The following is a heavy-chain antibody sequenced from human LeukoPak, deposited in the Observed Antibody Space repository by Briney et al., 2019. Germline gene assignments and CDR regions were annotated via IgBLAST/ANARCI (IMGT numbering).Heavy chain of an antibody. CDR1: GFTFSGYA. CDR2: ISYDGSNK. CDR3: AKPPHFSDVEMATPFDY. Sequence: PGGSLRLSCAASGFTFSGYAMSWVRQAPGKGLEWVAVISYDGSNKYYADSVKGRFTISRDNSKNTLYLQMNSLRAEDTAVYYCAKPPHFSDVEMATPFDYWGQGTLVTVSS. J-gene: IGHJ4*02. D-gene: IGHD5-24*01. V-gene: IGHV3-30*18.